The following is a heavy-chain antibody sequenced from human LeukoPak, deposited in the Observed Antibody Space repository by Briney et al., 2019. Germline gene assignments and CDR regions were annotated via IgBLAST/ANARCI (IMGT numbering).Heavy chain of an antibody. J-gene: IGHJ4*02. Sequence: GSLRLSCAASGFTSSNAWMSWVRQPPGKGLEWIGEINHSGSTNYNPSLKSRVTISVDTSKNQFSLKLSSVTAADTAVYYCASSGIAVAGPLRMFDYWGQGTLVTVSS. CDR1: GFTSSNAW. CDR2: INHSGST. D-gene: IGHD6-19*01. V-gene: IGHV4-34*08. CDR3: ASSGIAVAGPLRMFDY.